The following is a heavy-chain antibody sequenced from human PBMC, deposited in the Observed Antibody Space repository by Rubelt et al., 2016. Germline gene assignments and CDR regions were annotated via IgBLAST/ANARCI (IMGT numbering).Heavy chain of an antibody. CDR1: GGSFSGYY. CDR3: TSQEVY. CDR2: IYYSGST. J-gene: IGHJ4*02. V-gene: IGHV4-34*01. Sequence: QVQLQQWGAGLLKPSETLSLTCAVYGGSFSGYYWSWIRQPPGKGLEWIGSIYYSGSTYYNPSLKSRVTISVDTSKNQFSLKLSSVTAADTAVYYCTSQEVYWGQGTLVTVSS.